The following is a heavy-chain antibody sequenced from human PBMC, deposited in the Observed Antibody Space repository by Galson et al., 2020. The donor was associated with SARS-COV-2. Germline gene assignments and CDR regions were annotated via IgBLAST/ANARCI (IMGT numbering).Heavy chain of an antibody. Sequence: GGSLRLSCAVSGFTFNIYSMNWVRQAPGKGLEWVSPISSSSNYIYYADSVKGRFTISRDNAKNSLYLQMNSLRADDTAVYYCARDASWAMFGLDVGGQGTTVTVSS. CDR2: ISSSSNYI. J-gene: IGHJ6*02. CDR3: ARDASWAMFGLDV. D-gene: IGHD1-26*01. V-gene: IGHV3-21*01. CDR1: GFTFNIYS.